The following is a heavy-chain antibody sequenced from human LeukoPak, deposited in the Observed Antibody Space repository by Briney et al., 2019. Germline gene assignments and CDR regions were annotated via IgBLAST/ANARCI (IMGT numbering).Heavy chain of an antibody. CDR3: TTNPTVTTNRGF. V-gene: IGHV3-15*01. Sequence: GGSLRLSCAASGFTFSNAWMSWVRRAPGKGLQWVGRIKSKADGGTTDYVAPVKGRFTISRDDSENMLYLQLNGLKTEDTAIYYCTTNPTVTTNRGFWGQGTLVTVSS. J-gene: IGHJ4*02. D-gene: IGHD4-17*01. CDR2: IKSKADGGTT. CDR1: GFTFSNAW.